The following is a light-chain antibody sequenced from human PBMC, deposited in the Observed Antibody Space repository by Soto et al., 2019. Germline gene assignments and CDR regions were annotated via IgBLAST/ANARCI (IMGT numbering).Light chain of an antibody. CDR2: AAS. Sequence: EILMTQSPATLSLSPGEGAARSCRASQSVSSDLAWYQQKPGQPPRLLIYAASARATGIPARFSGSGSGTEFTLTISSLQSEDFAVYFCQQYNNWPTFGQGTKVDI. J-gene: IGKJ1*01. CDR3: QQYNNWPT. V-gene: IGKV3-15*01. CDR1: QSVSSD.